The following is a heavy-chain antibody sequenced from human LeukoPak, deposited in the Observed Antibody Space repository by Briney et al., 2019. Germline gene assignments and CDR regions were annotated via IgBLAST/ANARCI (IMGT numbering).Heavy chain of an antibody. CDR3: SRLKYYYDNSGCCAEYFQH. V-gene: IGHV4-59*01. CDR1: GGSISSYY. CDR2: IYYSGST. Sequence: WETLSLTCTVSGGSISSYYWSWIRQPPGKGLEWIGYIYYSGSTNYNPSLKRRGTRSVYTSKNQISLKLMPVTAADTAVYYCSRLKYYYDNSGCCAEYFQHWGQGTLVTVSS. J-gene: IGHJ1*01. D-gene: IGHD3-22*01.